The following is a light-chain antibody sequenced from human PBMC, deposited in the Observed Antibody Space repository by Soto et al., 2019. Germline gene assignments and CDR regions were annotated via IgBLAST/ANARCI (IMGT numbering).Light chain of an antibody. CDR2: KAS. CDR1: QSISSW. Sequence: DIQMTQSPSTLSASVGDRVTITCRSSQSISSWLAWYQQKPGKAPKLLIYKASSLESGVPSRFSGSGSGTEFTLTISSLQPDDFATYYCQQYNSYLTFGPGTKVHIK. J-gene: IGKJ3*01. CDR3: QQYNSYLT. V-gene: IGKV1-5*03.